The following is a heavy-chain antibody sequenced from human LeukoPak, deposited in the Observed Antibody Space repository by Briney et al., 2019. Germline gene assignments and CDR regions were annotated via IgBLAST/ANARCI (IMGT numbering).Heavy chain of an antibody. D-gene: IGHD3-10*01. V-gene: IGHV3-15*01. CDR3: TTASYVVRGVKTDY. J-gene: IGHJ4*02. CDR1: GFTFINAW. CDR2: IKSKTDGGTT. Sequence: ETGGSLRLSCAASGFTFINAWMSWVRQAPGKGLEWVGRIKSKTDGGTTDYAAPVKGRFTISRDDSKNTLYLQMNSLKTEDTAVYYCTTASYVVRGVKTDYWGQGTLVTVSS.